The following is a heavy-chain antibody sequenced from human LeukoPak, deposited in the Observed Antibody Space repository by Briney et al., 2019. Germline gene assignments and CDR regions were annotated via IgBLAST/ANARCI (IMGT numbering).Heavy chain of an antibody. D-gene: IGHD5-24*01. Sequence: QPGGSLRLSCIVSGFTFRNYWMHWVRQAPGKGLEWVSRIDSDGSSTTYADSVKGRFTISSDNAKNTVFLQMSSLTVEDTAVYYCARTISYFDYWGRGTLVTVSS. CDR1: GFTFRNYW. CDR2: IDSDGSST. J-gene: IGHJ4*02. CDR3: ARTISYFDY. V-gene: IGHV3-74*01.